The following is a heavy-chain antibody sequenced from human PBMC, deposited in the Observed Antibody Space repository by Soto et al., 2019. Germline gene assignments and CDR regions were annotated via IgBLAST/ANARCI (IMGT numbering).Heavy chain of an antibody. D-gene: IGHD5-18*01. V-gene: IGHV1-18*01. CDR1: GYTFTSYG. Sequence: SVKLSCKASGYTFTSYGISWVRQAPGQGLDWMGWINAYNGNTNYAQKLQGRVTMTTDTSTSTAYMELRSLRSADTAVYYCAREDTAMVRFLMSAYWGQGTLVPVSS. J-gene: IGHJ4*02. CDR3: AREDTAMVRFLMSAY. CDR2: INAYNGNT.